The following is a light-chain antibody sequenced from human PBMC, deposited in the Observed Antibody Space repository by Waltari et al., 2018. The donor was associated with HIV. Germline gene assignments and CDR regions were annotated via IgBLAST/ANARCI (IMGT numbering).Light chain of an antibody. CDR3: SSYGGSNNHVV. V-gene: IGLV2-8*01. CDR2: EVS. Sequence: QSALTQPPSASGSPGQSVTISCTGTSSDVGGYNYVSWYQQHPGKAPKLMIYEVSKRPSGVPDRFSGSKSSNTASLTVSGLQAEDEADYYCSSYGGSNNHVVFGGGTKLTVL. CDR1: SSDVGGYNY. J-gene: IGLJ2*01.